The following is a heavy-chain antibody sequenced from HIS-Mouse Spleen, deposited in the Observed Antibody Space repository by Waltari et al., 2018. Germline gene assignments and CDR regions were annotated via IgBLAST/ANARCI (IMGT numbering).Heavy chain of an antibody. Sequence: QVQLQQSGPGLVKPSQTLSLTCSISGDIVSSNSAAWHFIRQSPSRGLEWLGRTYYRSKWYNDYAVSVKSRITINPDTSKNQFSLQLNSVTPEDTAVYYCARAPYREGAAANFDYWGQGTLVTVSS. V-gene: IGHV6-1*01. D-gene: IGHD6-13*01. CDR2: TYYRSKWYN. CDR1: GDIVSSNSAA. CDR3: ARAPYREGAAANFDY. J-gene: IGHJ4*02.